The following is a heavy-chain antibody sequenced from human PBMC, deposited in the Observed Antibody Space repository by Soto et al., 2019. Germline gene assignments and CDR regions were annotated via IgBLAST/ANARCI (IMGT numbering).Heavy chain of an antibody. Sequence: ASVKVSCKASGGTFSSYAISWVRQAPGQGLEWMGGIIPIFGTANYAQKFQGRVTITADESTSTAYMELSSLRSEDTAVYYCARSYFFGYGGNFYFDYWGQGTLVTVSS. D-gene: IGHD2-21*02. V-gene: IGHV1-69*13. CDR1: GGTFSSYA. J-gene: IGHJ4*02. CDR2: IIPIFGTA. CDR3: ARSYFFGYGGNFYFDY.